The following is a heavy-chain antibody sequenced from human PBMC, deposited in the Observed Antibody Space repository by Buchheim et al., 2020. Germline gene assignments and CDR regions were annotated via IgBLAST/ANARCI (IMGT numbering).Heavy chain of an antibody. CDR2: IKNDGSST. V-gene: IGHV3-74*01. D-gene: IGHD3-9*01. CDR1: GFTFSSFW. CDR3: ARTATGPEY. Sequence: EVELEESGGGLVQPGGSLRLSCAASGFTFSSFWIHWVRQAPGKGLEWVSRIKNDGSSTDYADSVKGRFIISRDNSKSTLYLQMNSLRVDDTAVYYCARTATGPEYWGQGTL. J-gene: IGHJ4*02.